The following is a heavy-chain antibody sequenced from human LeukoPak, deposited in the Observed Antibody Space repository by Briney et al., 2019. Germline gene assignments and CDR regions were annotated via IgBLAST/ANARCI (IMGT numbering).Heavy chain of an antibody. CDR3: ARLQKVGNTGYYFDY. CDR1: GFAFSTYG. V-gene: IGHV3-30*03. D-gene: IGHD2/OR15-2a*01. Sequence: GGSLRLSCAASGFAFSTYGMHWVRQAPGKGLEWVTTISIDGSDKYYADSVKGRFTISRDNSENTLYLQMSSLRAEDTAVYYCARLQKVGNTGYYFDYWGQGTLVTVSS. J-gene: IGHJ4*02. CDR2: ISIDGSDK.